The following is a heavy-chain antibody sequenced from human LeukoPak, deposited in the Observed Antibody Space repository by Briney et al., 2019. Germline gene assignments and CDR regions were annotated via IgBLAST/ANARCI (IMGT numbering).Heavy chain of an antibody. Sequence: GGSLRLSCAASGFTFSTYAMSWVRQAPGKGLEWVSTISDSGGSTYYADPVKGRFTISRDNSNNTLYLQMNGLRADDTAVYYCGIRDTSDYYVFWGQGTLVTVSS. D-gene: IGHD3-22*01. CDR3: GIRDTSDYYVF. V-gene: IGHV3-23*01. J-gene: IGHJ4*02. CDR2: ISDSGGST. CDR1: GFTFSTYA.